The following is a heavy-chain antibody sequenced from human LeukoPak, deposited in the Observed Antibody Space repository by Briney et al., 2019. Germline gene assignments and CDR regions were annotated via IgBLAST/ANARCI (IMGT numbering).Heavy chain of an antibody. Sequence: SETLSLTCTVSGGSISSSSYYWSWIRQPPGKGLEWIGYIYHSGSTYYNPSLKSRVTISVDRSKNQFSLKLSSVTAADTAVYYCARAGQPPYYYYYMDVWGKGTTVTVSS. V-gene: IGHV4-30-2*01. CDR1: GGSISSSSYY. J-gene: IGHJ6*03. CDR2: IYHSGST. CDR3: ARAGQPPYYYYYMDV.